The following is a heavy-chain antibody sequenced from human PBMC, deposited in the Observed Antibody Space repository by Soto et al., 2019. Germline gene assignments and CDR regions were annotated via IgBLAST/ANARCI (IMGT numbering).Heavy chain of an antibody. V-gene: IGHV3-30-3*01. Sequence: PGGSLRLSCAASRCTFSRYAMHWVRQAPGKGLERLAVISYDGSNKYYADSVKGRFTISRDNSKNTLYLQMNSLRAEDTAVYYCARAIQWLVPSYGMDVWGQGTTVTVSS. D-gene: IGHD6-19*01. CDR3: ARAIQWLVPSYGMDV. J-gene: IGHJ6*02. CDR2: ISYDGSNK. CDR1: RCTFSRYA.